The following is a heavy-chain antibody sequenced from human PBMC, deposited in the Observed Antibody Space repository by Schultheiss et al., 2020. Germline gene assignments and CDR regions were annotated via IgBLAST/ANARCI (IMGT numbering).Heavy chain of an antibody. CDR3: ARDGAMVQGVTRRYYYYYYGMDV. D-gene: IGHD3-10*01. J-gene: IGHJ6*04. CDR2: IWYDGSNK. Sequence: GGSLRLSCAASGFTFSSYGMHWVRQAPGKGLEWVAVIWYDGSNKYYADSVKGRFTISRDNSKNTLYLQMNSLRAEDTAVYYCARDGAMVQGVTRRYYYYYYGMDVWGKGTTVTVSS. CDR1: GFTFSSYG. V-gene: IGHV3-33*01.